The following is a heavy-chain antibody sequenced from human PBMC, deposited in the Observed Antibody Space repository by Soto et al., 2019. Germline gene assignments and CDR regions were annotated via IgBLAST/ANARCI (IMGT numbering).Heavy chain of an antibody. V-gene: IGHV3-23*01. Sequence: PGGSLRLSCAASGFTFSSYSMNWVRQAPGKGLEWVSAISGSGGSTYYADSVKGRFTISRDNSKNTLYLQMNSLRAEDTAVYYCAKSGPAETSGYDLSTPADYYYYGMDVWGQGTTVTVSS. CDR2: ISGSGGST. CDR3: AKSGPAETSGYDLSTPADYYYYGMDV. J-gene: IGHJ6*02. CDR1: GFTFSSYS. D-gene: IGHD5-12*01.